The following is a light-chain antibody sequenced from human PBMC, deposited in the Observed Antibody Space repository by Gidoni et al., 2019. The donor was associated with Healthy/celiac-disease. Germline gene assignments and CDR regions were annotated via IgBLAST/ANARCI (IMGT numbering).Light chain of an antibody. Sequence: DIQMTQSPSSLSASVGDRVTITCRASQSISSYLNWYQQKPGKAPKLLIYAASSLQSGVPSMFSGSGSGTDFTLTISSLEPEDFATCYCQQSYSTPPYTFGQGTKLEIK. J-gene: IGKJ2*01. V-gene: IGKV1-39*01. CDR3: QQSYSTPPYT. CDR2: AAS. CDR1: QSISSY.